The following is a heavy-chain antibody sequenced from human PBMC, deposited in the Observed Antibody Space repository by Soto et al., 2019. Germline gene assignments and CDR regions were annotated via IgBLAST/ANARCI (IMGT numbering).Heavy chain of an antibody. J-gene: IGHJ5*01. CDR3: ARGRDYYASSGSLGWFDS. D-gene: IGHD3-22*01. V-gene: IGHV4-31*03. CDR2: IYYSGST. CDR1: WGSISSGGYY. Sequence: NPXETLSIPGTVSWGSISSGGYYWSWIRQHPGKVLEWIVYIYYSGSTYYNPSLKSRVTISVDTSKNQFSLKLSSVTAADTAVYYCARGRDYYASSGSLGWFDSWGQGTLVTVPS.